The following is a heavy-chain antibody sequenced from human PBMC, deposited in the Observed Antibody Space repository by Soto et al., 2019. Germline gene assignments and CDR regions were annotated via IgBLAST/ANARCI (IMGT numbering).Heavy chain of an antibody. CDR1: GFPFSSAA. V-gene: IGHV3-23*01. CDR3: AKSLDIHYKNWFDP. D-gene: IGHD4-4*01. CDR2: ISDTGTRT. J-gene: IGHJ5*02. Sequence: QILESGGSLVQPGGSLRLSCVAAGFPFSSAAMNWVRQAPGKGLEWVSIISDTGTRTHYADSVKGRFTISRDNSKNTLYLDMNSLRAEDTAVYYCAKSLDIHYKNWFDPWGQGTLVTVSS.